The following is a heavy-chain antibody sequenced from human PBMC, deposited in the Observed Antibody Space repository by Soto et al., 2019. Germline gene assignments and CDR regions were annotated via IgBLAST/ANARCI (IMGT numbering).Heavy chain of an antibody. J-gene: IGHJ5*02. CDR3: ARDRMVRGYRPYSWFDP. CDR2: ISAYNGNT. D-gene: IGHD3-10*01. V-gene: IGHV1-18*01. CDR1: GYTFTSYG. Sequence: ASVKVSCKASGYTFTSYGISWVRQAPGQGLEWMGWISAYNGNTNYAQKLQGRVTMTTDTSTSTAYMELRSLRSDDTAVYYCARDRMVRGYRPYSWFDPWGQGTLVTVSS.